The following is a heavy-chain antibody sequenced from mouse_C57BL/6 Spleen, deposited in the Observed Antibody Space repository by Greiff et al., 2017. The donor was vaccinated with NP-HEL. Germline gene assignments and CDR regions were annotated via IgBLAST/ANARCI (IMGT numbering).Heavy chain of an antibody. CDR3: ARYRGYLDY. Sequence: QVQLQQSGPELVKHGASVKISCKASGYAFSSSWMNWVKQRPGKGLEWIGRIYPGDGDTNYNGKFKGKATLTADKSSSTAYMQLSSLTSEDSAVYFCARYRGYLDYWGQGTTLTVSS. CDR2: IYPGDGDT. J-gene: IGHJ2*01. CDR1: GYAFSSSW. V-gene: IGHV1-82*01.